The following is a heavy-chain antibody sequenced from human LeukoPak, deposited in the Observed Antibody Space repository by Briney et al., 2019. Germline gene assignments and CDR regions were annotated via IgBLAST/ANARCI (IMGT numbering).Heavy chain of an antibody. CDR3: ARFSSSWLDY. CDR2: IYLSGST. CDR1: GGSISGYY. Sequence: SETLSLTCTVSGGSISGYYWSWIRQPPGKGLEWTAYIYLSGSTNYNPSLKSRVTISMDASKNQFSLNLSSVTAADTAVYLCARFSSSWLDYWGQGIPVTVSS. J-gene: IGHJ4*02. V-gene: IGHV4-59*08. D-gene: IGHD6-13*01.